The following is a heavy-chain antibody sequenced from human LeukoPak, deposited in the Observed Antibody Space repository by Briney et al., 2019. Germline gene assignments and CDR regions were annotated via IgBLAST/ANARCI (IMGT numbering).Heavy chain of an antibody. V-gene: IGHV4-59*01. CDR3: ASVDWSGYYIVY. J-gene: IGHJ4*02. Sequence: SETLSLTCTVSGGSISSYYWSWIRQPPGKGLEWIGYIYYSGSTNYNPSLKSRVTISVDTSKNQFSLKLSSVTAADTAVYYCASVDWSGYYIVYWGQGTLVTVSS. D-gene: IGHD3-3*01. CDR1: GGSISSYY. CDR2: IYYSGST.